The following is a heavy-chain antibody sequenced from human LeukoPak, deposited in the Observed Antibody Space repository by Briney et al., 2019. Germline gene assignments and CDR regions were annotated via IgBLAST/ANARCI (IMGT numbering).Heavy chain of an antibody. J-gene: IGHJ5*01. Sequence: SETLSLTCAVPGYSLNRGYSWTWPRQRPGTGLDWIGNIHHSGYAYYNPSLKSRVTISLDASKNQFSLRLSSVTAADTAVYDCARNSSVTTLEGGWFDSWGRGPRIIVSA. CDR2: IHHSGYA. D-gene: IGHD4-11*01. CDR1: GYSLNRGYS. CDR3: ARNSSVTTLEGGWFDS. V-gene: IGHV4-38-2*01.